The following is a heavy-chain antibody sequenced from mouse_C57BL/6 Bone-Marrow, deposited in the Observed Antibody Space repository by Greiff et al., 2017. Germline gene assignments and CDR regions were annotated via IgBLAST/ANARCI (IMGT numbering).Heavy chain of an antibody. CDR1: GFTFSSYG. CDR3: ARQKWYYAMDY. Sequence: EVNVVESGGDLVKPGGSLKLSCAASGFTFSSYGMSWVRQTPDKRLEWVATISSGGIYTYYPDSVKGRFTISRDNAKNTLYLQMSSLKSEDTAMYYCARQKWYYAMDYWGQGTSVTVSS. J-gene: IGHJ4*01. CDR2: ISSGGIYT. V-gene: IGHV5-6*01. D-gene: IGHD1-3*01.